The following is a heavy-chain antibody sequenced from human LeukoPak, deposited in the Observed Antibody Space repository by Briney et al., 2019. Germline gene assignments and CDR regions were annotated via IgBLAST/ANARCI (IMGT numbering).Heavy chain of an antibody. V-gene: IGHV4-61*02. D-gene: IGHD3-9*01. J-gene: IGHJ3*02. CDR2: IYTSGST. CDR3: ARGDPYSYDILTGYYADAFDI. CDR1: GGSISSGSYY. Sequence: SETLSLTCTVSGGSISSGSYYWSWIRQPAGKGLEWIGRIYTSGSTNYNPSLKSRVTISVDTSKNQFSLKLSTVTAADTAVYYCARGDPYSYDILTGYYADAFDIWGQGTMVTVSS.